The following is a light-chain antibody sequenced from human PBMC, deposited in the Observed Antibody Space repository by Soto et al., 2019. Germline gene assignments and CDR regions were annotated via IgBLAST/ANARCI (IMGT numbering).Light chain of an antibody. CDR1: QSISSW. V-gene: IGKV1-5*03. CDR3: QQYNSYPWT. CDR2: KAS. J-gene: IGKJ1*01. Sequence: DIQMTQSPSTLSASVGDRVTITCRASQSISSWLALYQQKPGKAPKLLIYKASSLESVVPSRLRGSGSGTEFTLTISSPQPDDCATYYCQQYNSYPWTFGQGTKVEIK.